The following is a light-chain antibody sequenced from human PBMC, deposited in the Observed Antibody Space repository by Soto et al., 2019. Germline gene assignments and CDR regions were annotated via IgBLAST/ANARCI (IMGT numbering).Light chain of an antibody. CDR3: QQYGSSPRT. J-gene: IGKJ1*01. Sequence: EIVLTQSPGTLSLSPGERVTLSCRASQSVSSSYLDWYQQKPGQAPRLLIYGASSRATGIPARFSGSGSGTDFTLTISRLEPEDFAVYYCQQYGSSPRTFGQGTKVEIK. CDR1: QSVSSSY. V-gene: IGKV3-20*01. CDR2: GAS.